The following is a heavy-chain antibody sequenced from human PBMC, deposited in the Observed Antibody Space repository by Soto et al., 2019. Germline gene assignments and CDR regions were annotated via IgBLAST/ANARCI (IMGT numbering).Heavy chain of an antibody. J-gene: IGHJ6*02. D-gene: IGHD3-22*01. Sequence: QVQLVQSGAEVKKPGSSVKVSCKASGGTFSSYAISWVRQAPGQGLEWMGGVIPIFGTANYAQKFQGRVTITADDSTSTAYMELSSLRSEDTAVYYCARVIARHYYYSRKVLSGTDVWGQGTTVTVSS. CDR1: GGTFSSYA. CDR3: ARVIARHYYYSRKVLSGTDV. V-gene: IGHV1-69*01. CDR2: VIPIFGTA.